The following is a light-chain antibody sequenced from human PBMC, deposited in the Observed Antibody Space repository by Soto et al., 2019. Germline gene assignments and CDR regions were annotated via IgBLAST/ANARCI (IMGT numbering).Light chain of an antibody. CDR3: QQRRNWPWT. J-gene: IGKJ1*01. Sequence: ELVLTQSPATLSLSPGERATLSCRASQSVSNFLAWYQQQPGQAPRLLISDASNRATGIPGRFSGSGSGTDFSLTISSLEPEDLAVYSCQQRRNWPWTSGQGTKLEIK. V-gene: IGKV3-11*01. CDR2: DAS. CDR1: QSVSNF.